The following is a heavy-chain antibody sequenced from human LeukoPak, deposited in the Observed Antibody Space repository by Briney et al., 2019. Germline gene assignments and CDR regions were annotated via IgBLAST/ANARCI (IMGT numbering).Heavy chain of an antibody. Sequence: SETLSLTCTVSGGSISSYYWSWLRLPPGKGLEWIGYLSKSGNTNYSPSLKSRVTIFRDTSKNQFFLKLSSVTAADTAVYYCARARYVNSFYAFDIWGQGTLVTVSS. CDR2: LSKSGNT. CDR3: ARARYVNSFYAFDI. J-gene: IGHJ3*02. D-gene: IGHD3-9*01. CDR1: GGSISSYY. V-gene: IGHV4-59*01.